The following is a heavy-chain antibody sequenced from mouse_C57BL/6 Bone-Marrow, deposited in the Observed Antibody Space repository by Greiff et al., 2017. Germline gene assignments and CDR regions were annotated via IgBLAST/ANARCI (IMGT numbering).Heavy chain of an antibody. CDR1: GYTFTSYW. V-gene: IGHV1-50*01. Sequence: VQLQQSGAELVKPGASVKLSCKASGYTFTSYWMQWVKQRPGQGLEWIGEIDPSDSYTNYNQKFKGKATLTVDTSSSTAYMQLSSLTSEDSAVYDCARGGVITRDWGQGTLVTVSA. D-gene: IGHD1-1*01. CDR3: ARGGVITRD. CDR2: IDPSDSYT. J-gene: IGHJ3*01.